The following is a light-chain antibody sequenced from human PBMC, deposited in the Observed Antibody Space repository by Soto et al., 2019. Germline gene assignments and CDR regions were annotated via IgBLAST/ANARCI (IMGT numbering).Light chain of an antibody. CDR1: QSVSRW. Sequence: DIQITQSPSTLSASVGDRVTITCRATQSVSRWLAWYQQKPGRAPKLLIYDASTLESGVPSRFSGGGSGTQFTLTISSLQSEDFATYYCQQYNLYLSYTFGQGTKLQIK. CDR2: DAS. J-gene: IGKJ2*01. CDR3: QQYNLYLSYT. V-gene: IGKV1-5*01.